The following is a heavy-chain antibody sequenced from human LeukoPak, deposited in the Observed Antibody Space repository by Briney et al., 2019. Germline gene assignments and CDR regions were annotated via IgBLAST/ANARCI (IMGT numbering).Heavy chain of an antibody. D-gene: IGHD6-19*01. V-gene: IGHV3-30*02. J-gene: IGHJ4*02. Sequence: PGGSLRLSCAASAFTFSSYGMHWVRQAPGKGLAWVAYITYDGSNKYYADSVKGRFTISRDNSKNTLYLQMNSLRAEDTAVYYCAKDRASGLWLGPYYFDYWGQGTLVTVSS. CDR2: ITYDGSNK. CDR1: AFTFSSYG. CDR3: AKDRASGLWLGPYYFDY.